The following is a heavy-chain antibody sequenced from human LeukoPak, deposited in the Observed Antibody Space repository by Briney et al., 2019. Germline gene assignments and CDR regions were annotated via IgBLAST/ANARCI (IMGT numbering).Heavy chain of an antibody. V-gene: IGHV4-59*01. CDR3: ATLTGTTYPYYFDF. D-gene: IGHD1-20*01. J-gene: IGHJ4*02. CDR1: GASIRHYY. CDR2: LYHSGSP. Sequence: SETLSLTCTVSGASIRHYYWSWIRQPPGKGLEWIGDLYHSGSPNYNPSLKSRVTISIDTAKNQFSLRLRSVTAADTAVYYCATLTGTTYPYYFDFRGQATLVTVSS.